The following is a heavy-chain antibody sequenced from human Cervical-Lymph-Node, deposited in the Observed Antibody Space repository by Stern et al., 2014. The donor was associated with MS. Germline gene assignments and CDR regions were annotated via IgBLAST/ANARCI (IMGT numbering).Heavy chain of an antibody. D-gene: IGHD1-14*01. J-gene: IGHJ4*02. V-gene: IGHV4-31*03. CDR1: GGSLTSGGYF. CDR2: LSYSGTT. CDR3: ARDDRSRFTD. Sequence: QVQLQESGPGVVKPSQTLSLTCTGTGGSLTSGGYFWHWVRQYPGQGLEWIGFLSYSGTTSYRASLKGRISISVDTSKNQFSLKLKYVTAADTAIYFCARDDRSRFTDWGQGTLVTVSS.